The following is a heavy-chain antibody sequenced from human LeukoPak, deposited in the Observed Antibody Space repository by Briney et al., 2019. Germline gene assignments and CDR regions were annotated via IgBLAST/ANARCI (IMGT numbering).Heavy chain of an antibody. V-gene: IGHV4-34*01. D-gene: IGHD6-25*01. J-gene: IGHJ5*02. CDR1: GGSFSGYY. CDR3: AAAPKEGHNWFDP. Sequence: SETLSLTCAVYGGSFSGYYWSWIRQPPGKGLEWIGEINHSGSTNYNPSLKSRVTISVDTSKNQFSLKLSSVTAADTAAYYCAAAPKEGHNWFDPWGQGTLVTVSS. CDR2: INHSGST.